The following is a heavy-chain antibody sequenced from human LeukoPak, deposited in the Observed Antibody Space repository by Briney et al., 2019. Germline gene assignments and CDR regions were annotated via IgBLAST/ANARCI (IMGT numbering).Heavy chain of an antibody. J-gene: IGHJ6*03. V-gene: IGHV3-23*01. D-gene: IGHD5-12*01. CDR2: ISGNGFDT. CDR3: ARVSSVWIKDYYYYMDV. Sequence: GGSLRLSCAATGFSMTTYAMSWVRQPPGKGLEWVSGISGNGFDTYYADSVKGRFTISRDTSTNMFLEMNSLRAEDTAVYYCARVSSVWIKDYYYYMDVWGKGTTVTVSS. CDR1: GFSMTTYA.